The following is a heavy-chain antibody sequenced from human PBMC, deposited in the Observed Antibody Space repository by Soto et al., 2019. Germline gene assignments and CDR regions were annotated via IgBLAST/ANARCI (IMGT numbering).Heavy chain of an antibody. V-gene: IGHV1-18*01. CDR3: ARGRDGDY. J-gene: IGHJ4*02. D-gene: IGHD6-6*01. Sequence: QVHLVQSGAEVKKPGASVKVSCKCSGYTFTSYGITWVRQAPGQGLEWMGWLSAHNGNTDYAQKLQGRVTVTRDTSPSPAYMALRSLRSDDTAVYYCARGRDGDYWGQGALVTVSS. CDR2: LSAHNGNT. CDR1: GYTFTSYG.